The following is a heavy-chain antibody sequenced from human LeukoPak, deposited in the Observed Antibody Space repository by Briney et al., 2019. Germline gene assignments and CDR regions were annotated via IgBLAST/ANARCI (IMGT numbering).Heavy chain of an antibody. Sequence: GGSLRLSRAPSGFTFSSYSMNCVRHAPGEGLGWVSYISSSSSAIYYADSVQGRFNISRDNAKNSPYLQMNSLRAEDTAVYYCAREPPGVVVPAATAFDYWGQGALPTVSS. CDR2: ISSSSSAI. CDR1: GFTFSSYS. J-gene: IGHJ4*02. V-gene: IGHV3-48*01. D-gene: IGHD2-2*01. CDR3: AREPPGVVVPAATAFDY.